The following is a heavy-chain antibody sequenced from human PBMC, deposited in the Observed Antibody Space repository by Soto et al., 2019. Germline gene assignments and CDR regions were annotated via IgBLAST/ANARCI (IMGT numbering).Heavy chain of an antibody. Sequence: PGGSLRLSCAASGFTFSSYSMNWVRQAPGKGLEWVSSISSSSSYIYYADSVKGRFTISRDNAKNSLYLQMNSLRAEDTAVYYCARRSVWIRQEIDYWGQGTLVTVSS. CDR1: GFTFSSYS. V-gene: IGHV3-21*01. CDR3: ARRSVWIRQEIDY. J-gene: IGHJ4*02. CDR2: ISSSSSYI. D-gene: IGHD1-1*01.